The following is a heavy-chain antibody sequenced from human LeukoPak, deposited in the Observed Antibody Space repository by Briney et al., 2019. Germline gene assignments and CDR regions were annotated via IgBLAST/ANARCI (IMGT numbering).Heavy chain of an antibody. CDR1: GFAFGSEA. CDR2: ISGSGGST. D-gene: IGHD3-22*01. J-gene: IGHJ4*02. V-gene: IGHV3-23*01. CDR3: AKGVDSSGYYYTIDY. Sequence: TGGSLRLSCAVSGFAFGSEAMSWVRQAPGKGLEWVSAISGSGGSTYYADSVKGRFTISRDNSKNTLYLQMNSLRAEDTAVYYCAKGVDSSGYYYTIDYWGQGTLVTVSS.